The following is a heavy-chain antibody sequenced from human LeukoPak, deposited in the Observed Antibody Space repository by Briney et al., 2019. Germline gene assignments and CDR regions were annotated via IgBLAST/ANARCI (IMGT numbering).Heavy chain of an antibody. Sequence: GGSLRLSCAASGFAFSSYAMTWVRQAPGKGLEWVSSISAGAFNTYYADSVKGRYTVSRDNSKNTLYLQMSSLRAEDTAVYYCARDSDSSDYFDYWGQGTLVTVSS. CDR1: GFAFSSYA. J-gene: IGHJ4*02. V-gene: IGHV3-23*01. CDR2: ISAGAFNT. D-gene: IGHD3-22*01. CDR3: ARDSDSSDYFDY.